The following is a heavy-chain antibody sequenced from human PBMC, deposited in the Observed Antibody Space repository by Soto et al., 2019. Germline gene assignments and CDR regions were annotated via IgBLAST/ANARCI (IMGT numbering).Heavy chain of an antibody. CDR2: IIPISGTT. CDR1: GGTFSTHA. Sequence: SVKVSCKASGGTFSTHAIIWVRQAPGHGLEWMGGIIPISGTTYYTQKFQGRVTITADEPTSTAFMELSSLKSEDTAVFYCARQRHNWNFRYYYGMDVWGQGTTVTVSS. CDR3: ARQRHNWNFRYYYGMDV. V-gene: IGHV1-69*13. J-gene: IGHJ6*02. D-gene: IGHD1-7*01.